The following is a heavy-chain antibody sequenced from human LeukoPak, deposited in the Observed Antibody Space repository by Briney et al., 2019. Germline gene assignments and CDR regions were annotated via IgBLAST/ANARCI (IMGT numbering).Heavy chain of an antibody. Sequence: ASVKVSCKASGYSFTSYGITWVRQAPGQGLEWMGRINPNSGDTNYAQKFQGRVTMTRDTSISTAYMELSRLRSDDTAVYYCARDYCGGDCFPDYWGQGTLVTVSS. J-gene: IGHJ4*02. CDR1: GYSFTSYG. CDR2: INPNSGDT. V-gene: IGHV1-2*06. D-gene: IGHD2-21*02. CDR3: ARDYCGGDCFPDY.